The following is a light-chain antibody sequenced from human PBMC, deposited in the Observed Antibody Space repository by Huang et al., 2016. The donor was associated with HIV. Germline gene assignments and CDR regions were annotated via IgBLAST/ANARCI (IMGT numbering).Light chain of an antibody. CDR3: QQYFSPLRT. Sequence: DVQMTQSPSSLSAYVGDRVTITCRASQGISNSLAWYQKKPGKAPNLLVYIASRLETGVPSRFSGSGSGTDYTLTISSLQPEDSATYYCQQYFSPLRTFGQGTKVEIK. CDR1: QGISNS. J-gene: IGKJ1*01. CDR2: IAS. V-gene: IGKV1-NL1*01.